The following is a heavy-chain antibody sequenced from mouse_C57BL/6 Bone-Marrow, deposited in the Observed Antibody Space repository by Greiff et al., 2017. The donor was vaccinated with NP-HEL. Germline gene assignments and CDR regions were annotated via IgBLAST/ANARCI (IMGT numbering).Heavy chain of an antibody. CDR3: ARQMRDYYGSNYDYYAMDY. CDR1: GFTFSDYG. D-gene: IGHD1-1*01. Sequence: EVHVVESGGGLVQPGGSLKLSCAASGFTFSDYGMAWVRQAPRKGPEWVAFISNLAYSIYYADTVTGRFTISRENAKNTLYLEMNSLRSEDTAMYYCARQMRDYYGSNYDYYAMDYWGQGTSVTVSS. J-gene: IGHJ4*01. V-gene: IGHV5-15*01. CDR2: ISNLAYSI.